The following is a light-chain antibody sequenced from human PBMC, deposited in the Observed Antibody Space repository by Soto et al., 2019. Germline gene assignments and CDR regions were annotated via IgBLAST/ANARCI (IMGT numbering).Light chain of an antibody. V-gene: IGKV3-20*01. Sequence: EIVLTQPPGTLSLSPGERATLSCRASQSVSSSYLAWYQQKPGQAPRLLIYGASSRATGIPDRFSGSGSGTDFTLTISRLEPEDFAMYYCQQYGRSPLVTFGQGTRLEIK. CDR2: GAS. CDR1: QSVSSSY. J-gene: IGKJ5*01. CDR3: QQYGRSPLVT.